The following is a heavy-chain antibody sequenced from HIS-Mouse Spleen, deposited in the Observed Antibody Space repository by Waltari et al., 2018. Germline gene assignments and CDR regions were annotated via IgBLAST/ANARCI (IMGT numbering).Heavy chain of an antibody. CDR1: GFPVSSNY. V-gene: IGHV3-66*01. CDR2: IYSGGST. Sequence: EVQLVESGVGLVQPGGSLILSCAASGFPVSSNYMSWVRQAPGKGLEWVSVIYSGGSTYYADSVKGRFTISRDNSKNTLYLQMNSLRAEDTAVYYCARDIKAAACWGQGTLVTVSS. J-gene: IGHJ4*02. CDR3: ARDIKAAAC. D-gene: IGHD6-13*01.